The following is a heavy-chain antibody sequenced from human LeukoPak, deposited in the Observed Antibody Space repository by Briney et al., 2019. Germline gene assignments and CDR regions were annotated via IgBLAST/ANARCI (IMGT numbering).Heavy chain of an antibody. D-gene: IGHD2-2*02. V-gene: IGHV1-69*06. CDR2: IIPIFGTA. CDR1: GGTFSSYA. J-gene: IGHJ5*02. Sequence: GASVKVSCKASGGTFSSYAISWVRQAPGQGLEWMGGIIPIFGTANYAQKFQGRVTITADKSTSTAYMELSSLRSEDTAVYYCARDNCSSTSCYSWFDPWGQGTLVTVSS. CDR3: ARDNCSSTSCYSWFDP.